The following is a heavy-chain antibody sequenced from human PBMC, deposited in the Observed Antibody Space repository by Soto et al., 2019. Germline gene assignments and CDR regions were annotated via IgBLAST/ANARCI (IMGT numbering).Heavy chain of an antibody. J-gene: IGHJ4*02. CDR1: SGSISSSNW. Sequence: SETLSLTCAVSSGSISSSNWWSWVRQPPGKGLEWIGEIYHSGSTNYNPSLKSRVTISVDKSKNQFSLKLSSVTAADTAVYYCARDLWDYGEKGYFDYWGQGTLVTVSS. D-gene: IGHD4-17*01. V-gene: IGHV4-4*02. CDR2: IYHSGST. CDR3: ARDLWDYGEKGYFDY.